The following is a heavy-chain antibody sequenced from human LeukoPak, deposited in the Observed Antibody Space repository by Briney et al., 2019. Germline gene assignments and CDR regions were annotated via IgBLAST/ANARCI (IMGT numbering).Heavy chain of an antibody. J-gene: IGHJ4*02. Sequence: SETLSLTCTVSGGSISSSNYFWGWIRQPPGKGLEWIGGISYTGSTYSNPSLKSRVTISIDTSYNQFSLKVSSVTAADTAVYYCARERYKWELLNDYFDFWGQGTLVTVSS. V-gene: IGHV4-39*07. CDR2: ISYTGST. CDR3: ARERYKWELLNDYFDF. CDR1: GGSISSSNYF. D-gene: IGHD1-26*01.